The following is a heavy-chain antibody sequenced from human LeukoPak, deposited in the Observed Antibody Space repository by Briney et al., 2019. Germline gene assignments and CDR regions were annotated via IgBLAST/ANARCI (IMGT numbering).Heavy chain of an antibody. CDR2: ISSDGGTT. Sequence: GGSLRLSCAASGFTFSSYGIHWVRQAPGKGLEWVVVISSDGGTTYYADSVKGRFTISRDNSKNTLYVQMNSLRAEDTAVYYCARGYSYIDNWGQGTLVTVSS. J-gene: IGHJ4*02. V-gene: IGHV3-30*03. CDR1: GFTFSSYG. CDR3: ARGYSYIDN. D-gene: IGHD5-18*01.